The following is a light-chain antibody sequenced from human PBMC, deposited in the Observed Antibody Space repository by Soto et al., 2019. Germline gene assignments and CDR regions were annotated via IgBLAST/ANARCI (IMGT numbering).Light chain of an antibody. CDR1: QGIRND. Sequence: AIQMTQSPSSLSASVGDRVTITCRASQGIRNDLAWYQQKPGKAPKLLIYAASSLQSGVPSRFSGSGSGTDFTLTISSLQPEHFAVYYCQQRSSWPITFGQGTRLEI. CDR3: QQRSSWPIT. CDR2: AAS. V-gene: IGKV1-6*01. J-gene: IGKJ5*01.